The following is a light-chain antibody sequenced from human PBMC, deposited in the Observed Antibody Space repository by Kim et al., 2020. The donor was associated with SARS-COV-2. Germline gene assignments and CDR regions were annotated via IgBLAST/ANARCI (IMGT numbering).Light chain of an antibody. V-gene: IGKV3-20*01. CDR1: QSVTSNY. CDR3: QYNGNSPT. Sequence: VSPGQRATLSCRASQSVTSNYLAWYQKQPGRAPRLLIYGASSRATSIPDRFSGSGSGTDFTLTISRLEPEDFALYYWQYNGNSPTFGQGTKVDIK. J-gene: IGKJ1*01. CDR2: GAS.